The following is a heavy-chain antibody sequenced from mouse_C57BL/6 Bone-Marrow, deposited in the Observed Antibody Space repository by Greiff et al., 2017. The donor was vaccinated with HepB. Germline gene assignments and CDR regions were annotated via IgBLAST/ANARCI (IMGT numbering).Heavy chain of an antibody. CDR1: GYTFTSYW. V-gene: IGHV1-69*01. Sequence: VKLQQPGAELVMPGASVKLSCKASGYTFTSYWMHWVKQRPGQGLEWIGEIDPSDSYTNYNQKFKGKSTLTVDKSSSTAYMQLSSLTSEDSAVYYCARLRRDYFDYWGQGTTLTVSS. J-gene: IGHJ2*01. CDR3: ARLRRDYFDY. CDR2: IDPSDSYT.